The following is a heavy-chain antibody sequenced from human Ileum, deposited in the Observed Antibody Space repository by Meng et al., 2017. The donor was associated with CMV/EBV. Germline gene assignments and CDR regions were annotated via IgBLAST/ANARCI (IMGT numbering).Heavy chain of an antibody. CDR1: GYPFTSNN. V-gene: IGHV7-4-1*02. CDR2: IDTNTGNP. D-gene: IGHD1-1*01. J-gene: IGHJ4*02. Sequence: QVQLVQSGSEFKKPGTSVTVSCKASGYPFTSNNMIWVRQVPGQGPEWMGWIDTNTGNPTYAQGFTGRFVFSFDTSVSTAYLQISSLKAEDTAVYYCARGHNFGFEYWGQGTLVTVSS. CDR3: ARGHNFGFEY.